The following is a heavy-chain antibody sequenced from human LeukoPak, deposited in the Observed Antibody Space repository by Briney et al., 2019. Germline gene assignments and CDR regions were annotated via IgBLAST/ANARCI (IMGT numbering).Heavy chain of an antibody. V-gene: IGHV1-69*01. Sequence: SVRVPCEASGGTFRTYGVSWVRQAPGQGLEWMGGIIPIFGGTSYAQKFQDRVTITADESTTVAYMDLSSLRFEDTAVYYCARVITIGQPPYYYYMDVWGKGTTVTVSS. J-gene: IGHJ6*03. D-gene: IGHD3-10*01. CDR3: ARVITIGQPPYYYYMDV. CDR1: GGTFRTYG. CDR2: IIPIFGGT.